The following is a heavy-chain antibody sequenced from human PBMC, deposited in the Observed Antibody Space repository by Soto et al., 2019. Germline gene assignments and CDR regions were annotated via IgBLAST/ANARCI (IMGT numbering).Heavy chain of an antibody. CDR3: AKDKRFGELLQYYFDY. J-gene: IGHJ4*02. CDR2: ISYDGSNK. CDR1: GFTFGSYG. D-gene: IGHD3-10*01. V-gene: IGHV3-30*18. Sequence: GGSLRLSCAASGFTFGSYGMHWVRQAPGKGLEWVAVISYDGSNKYYADSVKGRFTISRDNSKNTLYLQMNSLRAEDTAVYYCAKDKRFGELLQYYFDYWGQGTLVTVYS.